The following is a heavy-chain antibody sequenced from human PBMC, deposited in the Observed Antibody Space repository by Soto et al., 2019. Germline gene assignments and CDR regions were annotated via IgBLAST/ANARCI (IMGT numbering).Heavy chain of an antibody. J-gene: IGHJ6*02. CDR1: GFTLSSYS. D-gene: IGHD1-26*01. CDR3: AQANPRSSGWEV. V-gene: IGHV3-48*02. Sequence: EVQLVESGGGLVQPGGSLRLSCAASGFTLSSYSMNWVRQAPGKGLEWVSYINSGSTTIYYADSVKSRFTISRDNAKNSLYLQMNSLRDEETAVYYCAQANPRSSGWEVWGPGTTVTVSS. CDR2: INSGSTTI.